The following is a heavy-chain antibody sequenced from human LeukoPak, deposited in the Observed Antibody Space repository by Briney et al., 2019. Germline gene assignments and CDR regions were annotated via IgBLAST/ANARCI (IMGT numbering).Heavy chain of an antibody. J-gene: IGHJ4*02. Sequence: ASVKVSCKASGYTFLHYGITWVRQAPGQGDEWMGWISAYNSTYNGNTHYEQKLQGRVTRTTNTSTNTGYMELRSLRPDDRAVYYFAREYGSGSYTGIDYWGQGTLVTVSS. CDR3: AREYGSGSYTGIDY. CDR2: ISAYNSTYNGNT. D-gene: IGHD3-10*01. CDR1: GYTFLHYG. V-gene: IGHV1-18*01.